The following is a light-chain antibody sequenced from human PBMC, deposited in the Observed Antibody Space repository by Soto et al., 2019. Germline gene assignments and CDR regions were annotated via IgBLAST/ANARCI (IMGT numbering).Light chain of an antibody. Sequence: EIVLTQSPGTLSLSPGERVTLSCRASQSVNSSYLAWYQHKPGQAPRLLIYGASTRATGLPDRFSGSGSGTDFTLTIARLELGDFAVYYCQQYGNSPQTFGQETKVDIK. V-gene: IGKV3-20*01. CDR3: QQYGNSPQT. J-gene: IGKJ1*01. CDR1: QSVNSSY. CDR2: GAS.